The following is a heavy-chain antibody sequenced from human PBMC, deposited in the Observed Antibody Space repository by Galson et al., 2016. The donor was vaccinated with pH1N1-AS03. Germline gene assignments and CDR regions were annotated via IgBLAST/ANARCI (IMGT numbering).Heavy chain of an antibody. CDR1: GFTFGSYA. Sequence: SLRLSCAAAGFTFGSYAMYWVRQAPGKGLEYVSVISGNGFSTYYANSVKGRFTISRDNSKNTLYLQMGSLRTEDMAVYYCARGPVSYSNYWFPPPDYWGQGTLVTVSS. CDR3: ARGPVSYSNYWFPPPDY. J-gene: IGHJ4*02. CDR2: ISGNGFST. V-gene: IGHV3-64*01. D-gene: IGHD6-13*01.